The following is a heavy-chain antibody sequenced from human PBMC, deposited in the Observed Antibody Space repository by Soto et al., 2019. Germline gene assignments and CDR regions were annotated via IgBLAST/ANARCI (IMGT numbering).Heavy chain of an antibody. CDR1: GGTFSSYA. CDR3: ASHGITGTWVYYYGMDV. CDR2: IIPILGTA. Sequence: QVQLVQSGAEVKKPGSSVKVSCKGSGGTFSSYAIGWVRQAPGQGLEWMGGIIPILGTADYAQKFQGRVTITADESTSTAYMELSSLRSEDTAVYYCASHGITGTWVYYYGMDVWGQGTTVTVSS. V-gene: IGHV1-69*11. D-gene: IGHD1-7*01. J-gene: IGHJ6*02.